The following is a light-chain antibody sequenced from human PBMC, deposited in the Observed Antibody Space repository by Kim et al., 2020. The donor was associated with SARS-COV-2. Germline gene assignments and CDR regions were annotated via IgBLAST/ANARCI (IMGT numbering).Light chain of an antibody. CDR1: QSISSY. V-gene: IGKV1-39*01. CDR3: QQSYSTPPAT. J-gene: IGKJ2*01. Sequence: DIQMIQSPSSLSASVGDRVTITCRASQSISSYLNWYQQKPGKAPKLLIYAASSLQSGVPSRFSGSGSGTDFTLTISSLQPEDFATYYCQQSYSTPPATFGQGTKLEI. CDR2: AAS.